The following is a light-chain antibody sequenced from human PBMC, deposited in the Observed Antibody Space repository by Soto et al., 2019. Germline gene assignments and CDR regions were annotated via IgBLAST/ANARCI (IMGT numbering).Light chain of an antibody. Sequence: EIVMTQSPDTLSVSPGERATLSCRASQSVSTNLAWYQQKPGQAPRLLIYGASTRATGIPARFSGSGSGTEFTLTISSLQSQDFAVYHCQQYHNWPYTFGQGNKLEIK. CDR2: GAS. CDR3: QQYHNWPYT. V-gene: IGKV3-15*01. J-gene: IGKJ2*01. CDR1: QSVSTN.